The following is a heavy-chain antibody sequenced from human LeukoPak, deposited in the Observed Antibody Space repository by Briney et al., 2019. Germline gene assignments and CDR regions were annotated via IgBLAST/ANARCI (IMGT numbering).Heavy chain of an antibody. Sequence: GGSLRLSCAASGFTFSIYAMSWVRQAPGKGLEWVSSISSSSSYIYYADSVKGRFTISRDNAKNSLYLQMNSLRAEDTAVYYCARVRGSYDSSGYYRSFYFDYWGQGTLVTVSS. CDR1: GFTFSIYA. CDR3: ARVRGSYDSSGYYRSFYFDY. CDR2: ISSSSSYI. J-gene: IGHJ4*02. V-gene: IGHV3-21*01. D-gene: IGHD3-22*01.